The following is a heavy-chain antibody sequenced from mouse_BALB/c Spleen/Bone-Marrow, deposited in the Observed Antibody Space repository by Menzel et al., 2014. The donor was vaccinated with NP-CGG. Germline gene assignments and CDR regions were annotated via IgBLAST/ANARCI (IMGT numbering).Heavy chain of an antibody. CDR1: GYTFTSYW. Sequence: QVQLQQSGAELARPGASVKLSCKASGYTFTSYWMQWVKQRPGQGLEWIGAIYPGDGDTRYTQKFKGKATLTADKSSSTAYMQLRSLASEDSAVYYCARGRNYYGSSYYFDYWGQGTTLTVSS. D-gene: IGHD1-1*01. J-gene: IGHJ2*01. CDR2: IYPGDGDT. CDR3: ARGRNYYGSSYYFDY. V-gene: IGHV1-87*01.